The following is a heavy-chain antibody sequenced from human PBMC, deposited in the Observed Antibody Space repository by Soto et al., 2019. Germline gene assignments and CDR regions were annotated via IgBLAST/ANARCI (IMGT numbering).Heavy chain of an antibody. CDR1: GGSLSGYY. CDR3: ARWGDVDAPMVTTDYYHYYMDV. CDR2: INHNGST. J-gene: IGHJ6*03. Sequence: QVQLQQWGAGLLKPSETLSLTCAVYGGSLSGYYWSWIRQPPGKGLEWIGEINHNGSTNYSPSLKRRVTISIDTSKNQFSLKLSSVTAADTALYYGARWGDVDAPMVTTDYYHYYMDVWGKGTTVSVSS. D-gene: IGHD5-18*01. V-gene: IGHV4-34*01.